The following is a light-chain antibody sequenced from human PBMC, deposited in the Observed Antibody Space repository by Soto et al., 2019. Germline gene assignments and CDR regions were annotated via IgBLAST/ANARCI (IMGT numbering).Light chain of an antibody. CDR2: EVS. Sequence: QSALTQPASVSGSPGQSITISCTGTSSDVGGHNFVSWYQQYPGKAPKLIIFEVSSRPSVISYRFSGSKSGNTASLTISGLQAEDGADYYCSSYTSNKSYVFGTGTKLTVL. CDR1: SSDVGGHNF. CDR3: SSYTSNKSYV. J-gene: IGLJ1*01. V-gene: IGLV2-14*01.